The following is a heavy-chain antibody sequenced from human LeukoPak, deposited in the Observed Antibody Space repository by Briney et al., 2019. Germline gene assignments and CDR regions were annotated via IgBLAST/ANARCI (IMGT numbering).Heavy chain of an antibody. CDR2: IDAGNGDT. Sequence: ASVTVSCTASGYTFINYAMHWVRQAPGQRLEWMGWIDAGNGDTKFSQNYQARVTITRDASASTAYMELSSLTSEDTAVYFCARGLWSAHRREYYFDSWGQGTLVTVSS. CDR3: ARGLWSAHRREYYFDS. J-gene: IGHJ4*02. D-gene: IGHD3-3*01. CDR1: GYTFINYA. V-gene: IGHV1-3*01.